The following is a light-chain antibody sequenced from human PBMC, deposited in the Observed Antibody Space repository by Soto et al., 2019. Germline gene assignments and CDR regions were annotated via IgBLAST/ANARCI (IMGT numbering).Light chain of an antibody. CDR1: SSDVGGYIY. Sequence: QSVLTPPASVSGSPGQSITISCTGTSSDVGGYIYVSWYQQHPGKAPKLMIYDVTSRPSGVSYRFSGSKSGNTASLTISGLQAEDEADYYCSSYTTSSSDVFGTGTKVTVL. J-gene: IGLJ1*01. CDR2: DVT. CDR3: SSYTTSSSDV. V-gene: IGLV2-14*01.